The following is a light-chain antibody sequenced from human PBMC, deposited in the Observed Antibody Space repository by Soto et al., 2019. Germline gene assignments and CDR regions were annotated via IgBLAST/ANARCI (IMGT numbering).Light chain of an antibody. CDR3: SSYTSSRTVI. V-gene: IGLV2-14*01. Sequence: QSVLTQPASVSGSPGQSITISCTGTSSDVGGYTFVSWYQHHPGKGPKLLISEVSNRPSGVSNRFSGSKSGNTASQTISGLQTEDAADYYCSSYTSSRTVIFGGGTKVTVL. CDR2: EVS. J-gene: IGLJ2*01. CDR1: SSDVGGYTF.